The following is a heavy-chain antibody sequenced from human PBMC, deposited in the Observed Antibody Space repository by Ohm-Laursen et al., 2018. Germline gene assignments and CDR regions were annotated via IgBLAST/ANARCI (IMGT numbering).Heavy chain of an antibody. J-gene: IGHJ4*02. V-gene: IGHV3-30*03. Sequence: SLRLSCAASGFTFDDYGMHWVRQTPGKGLEWVALISYDGSHKFSAEGRFTISRDNSRNTLYLQISSLRVEDTAVYFCARDPEGGFDFWGQGTLVTVSS. CDR1: GFTFDDYG. CDR2: ISYDGSHK. D-gene: IGHD3-16*01. CDR3: ARDPEGGFDF.